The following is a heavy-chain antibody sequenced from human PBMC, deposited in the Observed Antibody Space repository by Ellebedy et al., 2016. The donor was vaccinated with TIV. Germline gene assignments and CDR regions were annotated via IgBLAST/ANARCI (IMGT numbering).Heavy chain of an antibody. CDR2: IKSKTEGGTT. Sequence: GESLKISCAASGFSFSDAWMTWVRQAPGKGLEWIGRIKSKTEGGTTDYAAPVKGRFSISRDDSKDTLYLQMNSLKSEDTAVYYCAYYRDSEGTHFDYWGQGTLVTVSS. J-gene: IGHJ4*02. CDR1: GFSFSDAW. V-gene: IGHV3-15*05. D-gene: IGHD3-10*01. CDR3: AYYRDSEGTHFDY.